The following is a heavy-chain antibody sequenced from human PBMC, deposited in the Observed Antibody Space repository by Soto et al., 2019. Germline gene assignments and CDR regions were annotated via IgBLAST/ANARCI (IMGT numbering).Heavy chain of an antibody. V-gene: IGHV1-69*12. J-gene: IGHJ5*02. CDR1: GGTFSSYA. CDR2: IIPIFGTA. D-gene: IGHD3-22*01. Sequence: QVQLVQSGAEVKKPGSSVKVSCKASGGTFSSYAISWVRQAPGQGLEWMGGIIPIFGTANYAQKFQGRVTITEDESTDTAYMELSSLRYEDTAVYYCARPIQYYYDRSGPSAWFDPWGQGTLVTVSS. CDR3: ARPIQYYYDRSGPSAWFDP.